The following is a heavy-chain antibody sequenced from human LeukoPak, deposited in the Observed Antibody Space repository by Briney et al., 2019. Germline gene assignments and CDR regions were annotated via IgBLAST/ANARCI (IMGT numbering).Heavy chain of an antibody. CDR2: ISSNGGST. V-gene: IGHV3-64*01. Sequence: GGSLRLSCAASGFTFSSYAMHWVRQAPGKGLEYVSAISSNGGSTYYANSVKGRFTISRDNSKNTLYLQMGSLSAEDMAVYYCARVGGYSSSSGPDSWGQGTLVTVSS. CDR3: ARVGGYSSSSGPDS. J-gene: IGHJ4*02. CDR1: GFTFSSYA. D-gene: IGHD6-6*01.